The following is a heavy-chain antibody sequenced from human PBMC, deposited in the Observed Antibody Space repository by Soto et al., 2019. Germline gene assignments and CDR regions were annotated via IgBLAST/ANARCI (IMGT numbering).Heavy chain of an antibody. CDR1: GGSISSYY. CDR2: IYYSGIT. J-gene: IGHJ5*02. V-gene: IGHV4-59*01. D-gene: IGHD5-12*01. Sequence: SETLSLTCTVSGGSISSYYWSWIRQPPGKGLEWIGYIYYSGITNYNPSLKSRVTISVDTSKNQFSLKLSSVTAADTAVYYCARGWAEWLRFGRGNWFDPWGQGTLVTVSS. CDR3: ARGWAEWLRFGRGNWFDP.